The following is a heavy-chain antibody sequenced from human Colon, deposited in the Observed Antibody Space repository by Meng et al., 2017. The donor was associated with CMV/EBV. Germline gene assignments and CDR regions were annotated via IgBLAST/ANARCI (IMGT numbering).Heavy chain of an antibody. CDR3: AKDELNNRNDVLDYFYYGMDV. D-gene: IGHD1-1*01. CDR1: GFTFSNYG. Sequence: GGSLRLSCEGSGFTFSNYGMHWVRQAPGKGLEWVAFIRYDGSNTYYSDSVRGRFTTSRDSIKVYLQMNSLRTNDTGVYDCAKDELNNRNDVLDYFYYGMDVWGQGTTVTVSS. V-gene: IGHV3-30*02. CDR2: IRYDGSNT. J-gene: IGHJ6*02.